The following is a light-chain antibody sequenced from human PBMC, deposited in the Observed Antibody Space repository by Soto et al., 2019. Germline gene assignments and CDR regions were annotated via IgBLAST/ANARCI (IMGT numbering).Light chain of an antibody. CDR1: QSVLYSSNNKNY. V-gene: IGKV4-1*01. J-gene: IGKJ2*01. CDR2: WAS. CDR3: QQYYSTPYT. Sequence: DIVMTQSPDSLAVYLGERATINCKSSQSVLYSSNNKNYLAWYQQKPGQPPKLLIYWASTREYGVPDRFSGSGSGTDFTLTISSLQAEEVAVYYCQQYYSTPYTFGQGTKLEIK.